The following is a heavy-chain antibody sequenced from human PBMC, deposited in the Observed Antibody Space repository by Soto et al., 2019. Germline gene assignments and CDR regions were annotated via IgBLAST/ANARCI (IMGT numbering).Heavy chain of an antibody. J-gene: IGHJ4*02. D-gene: IGHD2-21*02. CDR2: ISSSGYST. CDR3: AKGSVVVAAKFDS. CDR1: GFTFNNYA. Sequence: PGGSLRLSCAASGFTFNNYAMSWVRQAPGKWLEWVSAISSSGYSTYYADSVKGRFTISRDNSKNTVYLQMNNLRAEDTAVYYCAKGSVVVAAKFDSWGQGXLVTVYS. V-gene: IGHV3-23*01.